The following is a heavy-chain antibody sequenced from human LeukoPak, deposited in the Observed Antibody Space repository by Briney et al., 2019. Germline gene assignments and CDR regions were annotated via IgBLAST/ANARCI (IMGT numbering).Heavy chain of an antibody. CDR3: AKGGYCSGGSCYYY. CDR1: GFTFSNYA. J-gene: IGHJ4*02. CDR2: MSGSGGST. D-gene: IGHD2-15*01. V-gene: IGHV3-23*01. Sequence: GGSLRLSCAASGFTFSNYAMSWVRQAPGKGLEWVSTMSGSGGSTYYADSVKGRFAISRDDSKNTLYLQMNSLRAEDTAVYSCAKGGYCSGGSCYYYWGQGTLVTVSS.